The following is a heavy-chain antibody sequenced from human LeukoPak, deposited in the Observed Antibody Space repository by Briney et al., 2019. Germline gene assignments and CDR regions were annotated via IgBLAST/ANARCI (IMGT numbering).Heavy chain of an antibody. J-gene: IGHJ4*02. Sequence: PSETLSLTCTVSGGSISSYYWSWLRQPPGKGLEWIGYIYYSGSTNYNPPLKSRVTISVDTSKNQFSLKLSSVTAADTAVYYCAKGYSYGSFDYWGQGTLVTVSS. D-gene: IGHD5-18*01. CDR2: IYYSGST. CDR1: GGSISSYY. CDR3: AKGYSYGSFDY. V-gene: IGHV4-59*01.